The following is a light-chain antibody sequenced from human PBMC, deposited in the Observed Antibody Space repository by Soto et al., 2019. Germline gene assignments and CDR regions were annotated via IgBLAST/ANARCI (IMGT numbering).Light chain of an antibody. V-gene: IGLV2-23*01. J-gene: IGLJ1*01. CDR3: CSYAGSSTYV. Sequence: QYDLTQPASVSGSPGQAITISCTGTSSDFGNYNLVSWYQQHPGKAPKLMIYEGSKRPSGVSNRFSGSKSGNTASLTISILQAEDEADYYCCSYAGSSTYVFGTGTKVTVL. CDR2: EGS. CDR1: SSDFGNYNL.